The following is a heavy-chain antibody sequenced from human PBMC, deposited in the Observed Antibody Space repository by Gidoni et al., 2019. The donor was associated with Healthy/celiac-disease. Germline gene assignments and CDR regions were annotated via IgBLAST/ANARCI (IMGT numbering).Heavy chain of an antibody. Sequence: EVQLLASGGGSVHPGGSLRLSCEAAGCNFSSYAMRWVLQAPGTGLGWVSAISGSGGSTYYADSVKGRFTISRDNSKNTLYLQMNSLRAEDTAVYYCAKPLIGWCFDLWGRGTLVTVSS. J-gene: IGHJ2*01. V-gene: IGHV3-23*01. CDR2: ISGSGGST. D-gene: IGHD3-16*01. CDR3: AKPLIGWCFDL. CDR1: GCNFSSYA.